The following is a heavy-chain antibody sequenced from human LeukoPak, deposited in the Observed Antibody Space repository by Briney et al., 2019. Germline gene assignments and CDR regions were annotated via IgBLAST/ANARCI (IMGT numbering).Heavy chain of an antibody. D-gene: IGHD3-3*01. V-gene: IGHV4-39*07. CDR3: ARDGVITIFGVVIRGSFDY. CDR2: IYYSGST. CDR1: GGSISSSSYY. Sequence: PSETLSLTCTVSGGSISSSSYYWGWIRQPPGKGLEWIGSIYYSGSTYYNPPLKSRVTISVDTSKNQFSLKLSSVTAADTAVYYCARDGVITIFGVVIRGSFDYWGQGTLVTVSS. J-gene: IGHJ4*02.